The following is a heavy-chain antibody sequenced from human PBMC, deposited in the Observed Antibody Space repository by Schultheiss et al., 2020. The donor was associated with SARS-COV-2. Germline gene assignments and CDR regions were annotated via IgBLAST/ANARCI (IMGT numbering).Heavy chain of an antibody. CDR3: AKDWGGSSPYYFDY. Sequence: GGSLRLSCAASGFRFNIYGMHWVRQAPGKGLEWVAVISTDGSNKYYADSVKGRFTISRDNSKNTLYLQMNSLRAEDTAVYYCAKDWGGSSPYYFDYWGQGTLVTVSS. J-gene: IGHJ4*02. D-gene: IGHD6-6*01. CDR1: GFRFNIYG. CDR2: ISTDGSNK. V-gene: IGHV3-30*18.